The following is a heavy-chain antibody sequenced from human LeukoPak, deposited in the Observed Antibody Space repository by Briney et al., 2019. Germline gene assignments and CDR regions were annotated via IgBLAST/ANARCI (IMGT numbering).Heavy chain of an antibody. J-gene: IGHJ5*02. D-gene: IGHD6-19*01. V-gene: IGHV3-7*01. CDR2: IKQDGSEK. CDR1: GFTFSSYW. Sequence: PGGSLRLSCAASGFTFSSYWMSWVRQAPGKGLEWVANIKQDGSEKYYVDSVKGRFTISRDNAKNSLYLQMNSLRAEDTAVYYCAKIEDSSGWGNFAPWGRGTRVTVSS. CDR3: AKIEDSSGWGNFAP.